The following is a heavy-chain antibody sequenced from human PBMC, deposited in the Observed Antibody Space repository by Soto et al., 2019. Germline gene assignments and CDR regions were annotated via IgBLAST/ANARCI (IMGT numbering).Heavy chain of an antibody. CDR1: GGTFSSYT. V-gene: IGHV1-69*08. D-gene: IGHD5-12*01. CDR3: ARDPSGYDLPAY. J-gene: IGHJ4*02. CDR2: IIPILGIA. Sequence: QVQLVQSGAEVKKPGSSVKVSCKASGGTFSSYTISWVRQAPGQGLEWMGRIIPILGIANYAQKFQGRVTITADKSTSTAYMERSSLRSEDTAVYYWARDPSGYDLPAYWGQGTLVTVSS.